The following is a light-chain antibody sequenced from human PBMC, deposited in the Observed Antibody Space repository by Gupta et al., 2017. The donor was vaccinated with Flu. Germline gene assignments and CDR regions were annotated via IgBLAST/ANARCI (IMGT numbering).Light chain of an antibody. CDR2: DNR. CDR1: NIGSKS. J-gene: IGLJ3*02. V-gene: IGLV3-21*02. Sequence: SYVLTQPPSVSVAPGQTATITCGGDNIGSKSAHWYQQKPGQAPVLVVYDNRDRPSRTPERFSGSNSGNTATLSISRVEAGDEADYYCQVWDSSSGGQVFGGGTTLTVL. CDR3: QVWDSSSGGQV.